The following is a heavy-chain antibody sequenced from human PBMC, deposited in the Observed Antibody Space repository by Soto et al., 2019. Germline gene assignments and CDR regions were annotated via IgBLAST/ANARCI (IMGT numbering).Heavy chain of an antibody. D-gene: IGHD3-10*01. V-gene: IGHV4-34*01. CDR1: GGSFSGYY. J-gene: IGHJ5*02. Sequence: SETLSLTCAVYGGSFSGYYWSWIRQPPGKGLEWIGEINHSGSTNYNPSLKSRVTISVDTSKNQFSLKLSSVTAADTAVYYCGRGYGSGSYYNSRALNWFDPWGQGTLVTVSS. CDR3: GRGYGSGSYYNSRALNWFDP. CDR2: INHSGST.